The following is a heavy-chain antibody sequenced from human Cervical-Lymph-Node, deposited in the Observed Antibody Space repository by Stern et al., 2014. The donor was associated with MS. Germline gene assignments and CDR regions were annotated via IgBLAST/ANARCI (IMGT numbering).Heavy chain of an antibody. J-gene: IGHJ4*02. CDR1: GFTFSSYG. Sequence: VQLVQSGGGVVQPGRSLRLSCAASGFTFSSYGMHWVRQAPGKGLEWVALISYDGSKKNYADSVKGRFTISRDNLKNTLYLQMNSLRAEDTAVYFCAKEVLGALHYWGQGTLVTVSS. D-gene: IGHD1-26*01. CDR2: ISYDGSKK. CDR3: AKEVLGALHY. V-gene: IGHV3-30*18.